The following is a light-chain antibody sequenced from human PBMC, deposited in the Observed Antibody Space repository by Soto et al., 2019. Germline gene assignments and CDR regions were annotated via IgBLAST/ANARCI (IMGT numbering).Light chain of an antibody. CDR3: QTWDTGIRVV. CDR2: LNSDGSH. CDR1: SGHSSYA. Sequence: QPVLTQSPSASASLGASVKLTCTLSSGHSSYAIAWHQQQPEKGPRYLMKLNSDGSHNKGDGIPDRFSGSSSGAEHYLTISSLQSEDEADYYCQTWDTGIRVVFGGGTKLTVL. V-gene: IGLV4-69*01. J-gene: IGLJ2*01.